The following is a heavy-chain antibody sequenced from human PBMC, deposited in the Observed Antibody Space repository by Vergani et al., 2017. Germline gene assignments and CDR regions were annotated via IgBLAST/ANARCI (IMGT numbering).Heavy chain of an antibody. V-gene: IGHV1-69*06. D-gene: IGHD6-19*01. CDR3: ARVDSSGWYREYYYYGMDV. CDR2: IIPIFGTA. Sequence: QVQLVQSGAEVKKPGASVKVSCKASGYTFTSYGISWVRQAPGQGLEWMGGIIPIFGTANYAQKFQGRVTITADKSTSTAYMELSSLRSEDTAVYYCARVDSSGWYREYYYYGMDVWGQGTTVTVSS. J-gene: IGHJ6*02. CDR1: GYTFTSYG.